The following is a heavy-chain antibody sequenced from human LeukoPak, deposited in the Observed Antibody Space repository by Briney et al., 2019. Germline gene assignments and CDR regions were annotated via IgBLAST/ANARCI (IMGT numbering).Heavy chain of an antibody. D-gene: IGHD2-8*02. J-gene: IGHJ6*03. V-gene: IGHV3-7*01. CDR1: GFTFSSYW. CDR3: ARDPGGGYYYYMDV. Sequence: GGSLRLSCAASGFTFSSYWMSWVRQAPGKGLEWVANIKQDGSEKYYVDSVKGRFTISRDNAKNSLYLQMNSLRAEDTAVYYCARDPGGGYYYYMDVWGKGTTVTISS. CDR2: IKQDGSEK.